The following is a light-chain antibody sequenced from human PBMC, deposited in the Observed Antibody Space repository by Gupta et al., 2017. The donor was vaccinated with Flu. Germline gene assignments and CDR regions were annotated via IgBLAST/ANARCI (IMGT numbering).Light chain of an antibody. CDR2: YKSDSDK. V-gene: IGLV5-45*03. Sequence: VLTQPSSLSASPGASASLTCTLRSGIDVGTYKIYWFQQKPGSPPQYLLKYKSDSDKEQGSRVPSRFSGSKDASANAGILLISGLQSEDEADYYCMIWHSSTWVFGGGTKLTVL. CDR3: MIWHSSTWV. J-gene: IGLJ3*02. CDR1: SGIDVGTYK.